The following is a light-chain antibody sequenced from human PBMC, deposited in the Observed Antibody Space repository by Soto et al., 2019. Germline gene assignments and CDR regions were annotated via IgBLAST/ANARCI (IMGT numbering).Light chain of an antibody. Sequence: DIEMTQSPSTLSASVGDRVTITCRASQTISSWLAWYQQKPGKAPKLLIYAASTLQSGVPSRFSGSGSGTEFTLTISSLQPEDFATYYCQQLNTYCTFGQGTRLEIK. V-gene: IGKV1-5*01. CDR3: QQLNTYCT. J-gene: IGKJ5*01. CDR1: QTISSW. CDR2: AAS.